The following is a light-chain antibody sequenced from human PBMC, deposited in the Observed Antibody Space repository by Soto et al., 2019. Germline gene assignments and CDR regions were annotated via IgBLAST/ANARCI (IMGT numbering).Light chain of an antibody. Sequence: IVLSQSSGTLSLSPGERATLSCRASQSVSSSYLAWYQQKPGQAPRLLIYGASSRATGIPDRFSGSGSGTDFTLTISRLEPEDFAVYYCQQYGSSPWTFGQGTKVDIK. V-gene: IGKV3-20*01. CDR3: QQYGSSPWT. CDR2: GAS. J-gene: IGKJ1*01. CDR1: QSVSSSY.